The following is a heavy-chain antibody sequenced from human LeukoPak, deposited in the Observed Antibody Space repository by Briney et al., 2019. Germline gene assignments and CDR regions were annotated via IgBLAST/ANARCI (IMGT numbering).Heavy chain of an antibody. CDR3: ARAGRGYVAGYPAYYFDY. V-gene: IGHV1-69*01. J-gene: IGHJ4*02. CDR1: GGTFSSYA. Sequence: SVKVSCKASGGTFSSYAISWVRQAPGQGLERMGGIIPIFGTANYAQKFQGRVTITADESTSTAYMELSSLRSEDTAVYYCARAGRGYVAGYPAYYFDYWGQGTLVTVSS. D-gene: IGHD6-19*01. CDR2: IIPIFGTA.